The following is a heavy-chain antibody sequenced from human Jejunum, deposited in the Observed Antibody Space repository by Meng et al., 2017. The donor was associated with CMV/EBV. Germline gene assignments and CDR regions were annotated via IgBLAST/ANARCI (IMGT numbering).Heavy chain of an antibody. CDR2: INHDGTEA. CDR1: GFSFSASV. J-gene: IGHJ4*02. V-gene: IGHV3-74*01. D-gene: IGHD3-3*01. CDR3: VKDFAWSIDF. Sequence: GRLVGSGGGLFQPGGSLRLSFAASGFSFSASVMHWVRQDPGQGLVWVARINHDGTEAIYRDSVRGRFTVSRDNTKNTVSLEMNSLRVEDTALYYCVKDFAWSIDFWGQGVLVTVSS.